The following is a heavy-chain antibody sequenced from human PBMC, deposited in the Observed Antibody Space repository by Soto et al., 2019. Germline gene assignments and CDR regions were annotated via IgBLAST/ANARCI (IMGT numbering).Heavy chain of an antibody. V-gene: IGHV4-61*01. J-gene: IGHJ4*02. CDR2: IYHSATT. CDR3: ARYRDFGDYGYFDS. CDR1: GSSVSGGIYY. D-gene: IGHD4-17*01. Sequence: QVQLRESGPGLVKPSETLSLTCTVSGSSVSGGIYYWTWIRQPPGKGLEWNGYIYHSATTNYNASLRSRVTISVDTSKNEFSLRLTSVTAADTAVYYCARYRDFGDYGYFDSWGQGTLVTVSS.